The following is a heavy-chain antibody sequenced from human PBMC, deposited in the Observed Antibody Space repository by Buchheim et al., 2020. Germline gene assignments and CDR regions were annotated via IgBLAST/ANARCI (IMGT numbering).Heavy chain of an antibody. V-gene: IGHV4-34*01. CDR2: INHSGST. CDR1: GGSFSGYY. D-gene: IGHD4-17*01. Sequence: QVQLQQWGAGLLKPSETLSLTCAVYGGSFSGYYWSWIRQPPGKGLEWIGEINHSGSTNYNPSLKSRVAISVDTSKNQFSLKLSSVTAADTAVYYCARRRDYGDYYFDYWGQGTL. J-gene: IGHJ4*02. CDR3: ARRRDYGDYYFDY.